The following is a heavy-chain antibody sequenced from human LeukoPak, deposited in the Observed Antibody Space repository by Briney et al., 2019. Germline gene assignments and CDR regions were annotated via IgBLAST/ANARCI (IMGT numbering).Heavy chain of an antibody. CDR3: AKSGVVPAAPDY. CDR1: GGTFSNYG. V-gene: IGHV3-30*02. D-gene: IGHD2-2*01. Sequence: SCKASGGTFSNYGMHWVRQAPGKGLEWVAYDRSNKYYADSVKGRFTISRDNSKNTLYLQMNSLRPEDTAVYYCAKSGVVPAAPDYWGQGTLVTVSS. CDR2: DRSNK. J-gene: IGHJ4*02.